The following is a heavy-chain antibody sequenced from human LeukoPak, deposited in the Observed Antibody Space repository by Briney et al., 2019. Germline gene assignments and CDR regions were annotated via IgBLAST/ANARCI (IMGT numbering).Heavy chain of an antibody. Sequence: GGSLRLSCAASGFTFSTYWMTWVRQAPGKGPEWVANIKEDGSATYYVDSVKGRFTISKDNAKKSLYLQMNSLRAEDTAVYYCARDSPGYLAYDSWGQGTLVTVSS. V-gene: IGHV3-7*04. CDR2: IKEDGSAT. D-gene: IGHD1-1*01. CDR3: ARDSPGYLAYDS. J-gene: IGHJ4*02. CDR1: GFTFSTYW.